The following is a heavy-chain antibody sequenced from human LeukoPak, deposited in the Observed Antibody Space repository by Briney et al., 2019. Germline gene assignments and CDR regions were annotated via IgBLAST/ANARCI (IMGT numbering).Heavy chain of an antibody. V-gene: IGHV3-9*01. CDR2: ISWNSGSI. CDR1: GFTFDDYA. Sequence: GGSLRLSCAASGFTFDDYAMHRVRQAPGKGLEWVSGISWNSGSIGYADSVKGRFTISRDDAKNSLYLQMNSLRAEDTALYYCAKVTSYDSSGSIDYWGQGTLVTVSS. CDR3: AKVTSYDSSGSIDY. J-gene: IGHJ4*02. D-gene: IGHD3-22*01.